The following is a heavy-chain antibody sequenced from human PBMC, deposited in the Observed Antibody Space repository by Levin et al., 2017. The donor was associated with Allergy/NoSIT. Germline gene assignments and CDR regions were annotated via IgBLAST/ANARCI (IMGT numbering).Heavy chain of an antibody. D-gene: IGHD4-17*01. Sequence: KGLEWMGILYPGDSDTRYSPSFQGQVTISADKSINTAYLQWSSLRASDTAMYYCARQGNGVQYAFDVWGQGTMVTVSS. V-gene: IGHV5-51*01. J-gene: IGHJ3*01. CDR2: LYPGDSDT. CDR3: ARQGNGVQYAFDV.